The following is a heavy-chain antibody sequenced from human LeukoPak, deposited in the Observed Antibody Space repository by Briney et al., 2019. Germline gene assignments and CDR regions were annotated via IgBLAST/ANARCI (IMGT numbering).Heavy chain of an antibody. Sequence: GGSLRLSCAASGFTFSSYAMSWVRQAPGKGLEWVSAISGSGGSTYYADSVKGRFTISRDNSKNTLYLQMNSLRAEDTAVYYCAKDVNDYYDSSGYSVYWGQGTLVTVSS. J-gene: IGHJ4*02. CDR2: ISGSGGST. V-gene: IGHV3-23*01. D-gene: IGHD3-22*01. CDR3: AKDVNDYYDSSGYSVY. CDR1: GFTFSSYA.